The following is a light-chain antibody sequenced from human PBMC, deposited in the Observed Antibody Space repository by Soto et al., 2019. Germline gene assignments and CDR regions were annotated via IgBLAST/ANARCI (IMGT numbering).Light chain of an antibody. CDR1: QSISNL. CDR3: QQSYSTPYT. Sequence: DIQMTQSPSSLSASVGDRVTITCRASQSISNLLNWYQQKPGKAPKLLIIAASSLQSGVPSRFSGSGSGTDFTLTISSLQPEDFATYYCQQSYSTPYTFGQGTKLEIK. J-gene: IGKJ2*01. V-gene: IGKV1-39*01. CDR2: AAS.